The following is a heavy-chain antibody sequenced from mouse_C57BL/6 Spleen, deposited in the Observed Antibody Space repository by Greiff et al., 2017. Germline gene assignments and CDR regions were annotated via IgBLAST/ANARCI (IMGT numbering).Heavy chain of an antibody. CDR1: GFSLTSYG. CDR3: ARPYYNWYFDV. CDR2: IWSGGST. V-gene: IGHV2-2*01. J-gene: IGHJ1*03. D-gene: IGHD2-12*01. Sequence: VQLQESGPGLVQPSQSLSITCTVSGFSLTSYGVHWVRQSPGKGLEWLGVIWSGGSTDYNAAFISRLSISKDNSKSQVFFKMNSLQADDKAIYYCARPYYNWYFDVWGTGTTVTVSS.